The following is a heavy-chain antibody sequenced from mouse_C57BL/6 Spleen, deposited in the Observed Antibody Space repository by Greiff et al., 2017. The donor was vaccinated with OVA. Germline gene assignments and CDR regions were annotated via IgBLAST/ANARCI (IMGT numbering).Heavy chain of an antibody. D-gene: IGHD1-1*01. J-gene: IGHJ4*01. V-gene: IGHV1-26*01. CDR2: INPNNGGT. CDR1: GYTFTDYY. CDR3: ARRIIVPYYYAMDY. Sequence: EVQLQQSGPELVKPGASVKISCKASGYTFTDYYMNWVKQSHGKSLEWIGDINPNNGGTSYNQKFKGKATLTVDKSSSTAYMELRSLTSEDSAVYYCARRIIVPYYYAMDYWGQGTSVTVSS.